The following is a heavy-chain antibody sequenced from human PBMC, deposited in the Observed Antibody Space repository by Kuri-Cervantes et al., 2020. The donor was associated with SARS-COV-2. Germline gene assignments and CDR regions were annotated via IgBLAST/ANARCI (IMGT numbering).Heavy chain of an antibody. Sequence: ASVKVSCKASGYTFTSYYMHWVRQAPGQGLEWMGIINPSGGSTNYAQKLQGRVTMTTDTSTSTAYMELRSLRSDDTAVYYCARDRRGNLGGSGDYWGQGTLVTVSS. D-gene: IGHD3-10*01. CDR1: GYTFTSYY. V-gene: IGHV1-46*01. CDR2: INPSGGST. J-gene: IGHJ4*02. CDR3: ARDRRGNLGGSGDY.